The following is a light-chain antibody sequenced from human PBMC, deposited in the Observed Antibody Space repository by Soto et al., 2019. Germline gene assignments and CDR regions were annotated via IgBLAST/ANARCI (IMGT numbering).Light chain of an antibody. CDR2: HAS. Sequence: EIVLTQSPGTLSLSPGERATLSCRASQNVGANYLAWYQQKPGQAPRLLIYHASTRASGIPDRFSGSGSGTDFTLTITRLEPADFALYYCQQYASSPLTFGRGTRLETK. CDR3: QQYASSPLT. J-gene: IGKJ5*01. V-gene: IGKV3-20*01. CDR1: QNVGANY.